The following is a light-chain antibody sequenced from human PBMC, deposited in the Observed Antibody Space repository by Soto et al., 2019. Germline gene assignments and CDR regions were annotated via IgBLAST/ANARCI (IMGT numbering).Light chain of an antibody. CDR2: KAS. CDR1: QTISSW. J-gene: IGKJ1*01. Sequence: DIQMTQSPSTLSGSVGDRVTITCRASQTISSWLAWYQQKPGKAPKLLIYKASTLKSGVPSRFSGSGSGTEFTPTISXLQPDDFATYYCQHYNSYSVAFGQGTKV. V-gene: IGKV1-5*03. CDR3: QHYNSYSVA.